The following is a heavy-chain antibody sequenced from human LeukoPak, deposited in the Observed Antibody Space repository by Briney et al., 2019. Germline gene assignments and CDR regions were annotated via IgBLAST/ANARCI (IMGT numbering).Heavy chain of an antibody. CDR2: IKEDESAK. V-gene: IGHV3-7*01. D-gene: IGHD1-26*01. J-gene: IGHJ4*02. Sequence: GGSLRLSCAASGFTFSTFWMAWVRQAPGKGLEWVANIKEDESAKHQADSVKGRFTIFRDNAQNSVYLQMSSLRGEDTAVYYCARDVGGSLDYWGQGTPVTVSS. CDR1: GFTFSTFW. CDR3: ARDVGGSLDY.